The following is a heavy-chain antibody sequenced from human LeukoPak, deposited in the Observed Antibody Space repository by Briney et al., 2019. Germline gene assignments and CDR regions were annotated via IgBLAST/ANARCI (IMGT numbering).Heavy chain of an antibody. CDR3: ARTLVPAASSFDY. V-gene: IGHV3-30*02. D-gene: IGHD2-2*01. CDR1: GFTFSSYG. Sequence: GGSLRLSCAASGFTFSSYGMHWVRQAPGKGLEWVAFIRYDGSNKYYADSVKGRFTISRDNAKNSLYLQMNSLRAEDTAVYYCARTLVPAASSFDYWGQGTLVTVSS. CDR2: IRYDGSNK. J-gene: IGHJ4*02.